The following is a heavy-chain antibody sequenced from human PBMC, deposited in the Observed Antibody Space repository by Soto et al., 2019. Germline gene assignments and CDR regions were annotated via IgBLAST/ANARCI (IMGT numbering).Heavy chain of an antibody. D-gene: IGHD3-10*01. CDR3: ARTQVVCFGELRGWFDR. V-gene: IGHV5-51*01. CDR1: GYSFTSYW. CDR2: IYPCDSDT. Sequence: GKSLKISCKGSGYSFTSYWIALVRQMPGKVLEWMGIIYPCDSDTRYSPSFQGHVTISADKSFTTAYLHCSSLNASDTAMYYRARTQVVCFGELRGWFDRWGQGPRGTASS. J-gene: IGHJ5*02.